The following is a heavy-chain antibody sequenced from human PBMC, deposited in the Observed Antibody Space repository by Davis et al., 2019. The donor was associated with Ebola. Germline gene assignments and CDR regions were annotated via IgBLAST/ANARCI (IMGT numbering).Heavy chain of an antibody. V-gene: IGHV1-18*04. Sequence: ASVKVSCKASGYTFNSYYIHWVRQAPGQGLEWMGWISAYNGNANYAQKLQGRVTMTTDTSTSTAYMELRSLRSDDTAVYYCARDFPRYYYGSGSSAAFDIWGQGTMVTVSS. CDR3: ARDFPRYYYGSGSSAAFDI. D-gene: IGHD3-10*01. J-gene: IGHJ3*02. CDR2: ISAYNGNA. CDR1: GYTFNSYY.